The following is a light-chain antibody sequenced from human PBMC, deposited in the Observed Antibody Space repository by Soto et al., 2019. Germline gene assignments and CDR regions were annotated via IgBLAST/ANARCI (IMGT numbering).Light chain of an antibody. J-gene: IGKJ4*01. CDR3: QQLNTYPLT. CDR1: QDISSY. V-gene: IGKV1-9*01. Sequence: DIQLTQSPSFLSASIGDRVTITCRASQDISSYLAWYQQKPGKAPKLLIYAASTLQSGVPLRFSGSGSGTEFTLTISSLQPEDFATYYCQQLNTYPLTFGGGTKVEIK. CDR2: AAS.